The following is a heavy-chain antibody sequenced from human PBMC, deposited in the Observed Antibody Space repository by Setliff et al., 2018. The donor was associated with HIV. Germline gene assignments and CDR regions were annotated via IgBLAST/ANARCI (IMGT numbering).Heavy chain of an antibody. CDR1: GYTFTSFY. CDR3: ARALYTNLVRGSGSPEYYYMDV. CDR2: INPSGGST. D-gene: IGHD3-10*01. J-gene: IGHJ6*03. Sequence: ASVKVSCKASGYTFTSFYLHWVRQAPGQGLEWMAIINPSGGSTSYAQKFQGRVTMTSDTSTSTVYMELSSLRSEDTAVYYCARALYTNLVRGSGSPEYYYMDVWGKGTTVTVSS. V-gene: IGHV1-46*01.